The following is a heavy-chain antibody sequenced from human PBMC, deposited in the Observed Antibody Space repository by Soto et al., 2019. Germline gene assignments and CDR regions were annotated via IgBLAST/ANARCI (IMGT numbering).Heavy chain of an antibody. CDR1: GGSIISASYS. CDR3: AREDAARIERWFDA. J-gene: IGHJ5*02. CDR2: IYSSGST. Sequence: SETLSLTCAVSGGSIISASYSWNWIRQSPGRGLEWIGHIYSSGSTYYNPSLKSRVSISVDTSNNQFSLKLTSVTAADTAAYFCAREDAARIERWFDAWGKGILVT. V-gene: IGHV4-31*11. D-gene: IGHD6-6*01.